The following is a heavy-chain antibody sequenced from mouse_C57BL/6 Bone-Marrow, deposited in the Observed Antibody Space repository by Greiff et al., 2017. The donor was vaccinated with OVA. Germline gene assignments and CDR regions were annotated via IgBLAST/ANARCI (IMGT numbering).Heavy chain of an antibody. CDR1: GYTFTDYY. CDR3: ARSLYDYDVDY. J-gene: IGHJ2*01. CDR2: IYPGSGNT. Sequence: QVQLQQSGAELVRPGASVKLSCKASGYTFTDYYINWVKQRPGQGLEWIARIYPGSGNTYYNEKFKGKATLTAEKSSSTAYMQLSSLTSEDSAVYFCARSLYDYDVDYWGQGTTRTVSS. D-gene: IGHD2-4*01. V-gene: IGHV1-76*01.